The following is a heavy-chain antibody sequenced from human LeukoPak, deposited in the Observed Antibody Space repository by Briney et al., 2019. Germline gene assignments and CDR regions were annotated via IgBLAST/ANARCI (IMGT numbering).Heavy chain of an antibody. J-gene: IGHJ4*02. CDR3: STLAYCSGGRCYGFDY. CDR2: IDSKTDGGAT. Sequence: GGSLRLSCVVSGLTFSNAWMTWVRQAPGKGLEWVGRIDSKTDGGATDYAAPVKGRFTISRDDSKNTQYLQMNSLKTEDTAVYYCSTLAYCSGGRCYGFDYWGQGALVTVSS. V-gene: IGHV3-15*04. D-gene: IGHD2-15*01. CDR1: GLTFSNAW.